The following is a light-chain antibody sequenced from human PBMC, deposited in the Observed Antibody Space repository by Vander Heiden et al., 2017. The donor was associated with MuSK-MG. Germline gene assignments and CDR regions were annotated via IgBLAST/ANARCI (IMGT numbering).Light chain of an antibody. Sequence: DIQMTQSPSSLSASVGDRVTITCRASEHSSNYVAWFQQKPGKAHKSLIYDAYTLQSGVPSKFSSLQPEDFATYYCQQDNSYPLTFGGGTKVEIK. CDR1: EHSSNY. J-gene: IGKJ4*01. CDR2: DAY. CDR3: QQDNSYPLT. V-gene: IGKV1-16*02.